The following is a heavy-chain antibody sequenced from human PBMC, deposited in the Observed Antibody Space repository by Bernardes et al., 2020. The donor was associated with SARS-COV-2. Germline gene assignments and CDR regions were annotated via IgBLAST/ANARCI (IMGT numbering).Heavy chain of an antibody. V-gene: IGHV3-74*01. J-gene: IGHJ3*02. D-gene: IGHD1-26*01. CDR3: ARGAYSLNKSGPRSVFDI. Sequence: GSVRLSCSVSGFTFSSYWMHWIRDAPGKGLVWVSRINGDGTSTSYADSVKGRFTISRDNAKNTLNLQMNSLSAEDTAVYYCARGAYSLNKSGPRSVFDIWGQATMVTVSS. CDR1: GFTFSSYW. CDR2: INGDGTST.